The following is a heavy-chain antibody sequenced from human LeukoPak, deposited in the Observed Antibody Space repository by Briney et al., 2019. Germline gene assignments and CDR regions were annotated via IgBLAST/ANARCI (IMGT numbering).Heavy chain of an antibody. Sequence: GSSVNVSCKASGGTFSNYGISWVRQAPGQGLEWMGRIIPIIGIANYAQKFQGRVTITADKSTSTAYMELSTLRPEDTAVYYCARWAGYCGGATCPYYLDFWGQGTLVTVSS. V-gene: IGHV1-69*04. CDR1: GGTFSNYG. J-gene: IGHJ4*02. CDR2: IIPIIGIA. CDR3: ARWAGYCGGATCPYYLDF. D-gene: IGHD2-21*01.